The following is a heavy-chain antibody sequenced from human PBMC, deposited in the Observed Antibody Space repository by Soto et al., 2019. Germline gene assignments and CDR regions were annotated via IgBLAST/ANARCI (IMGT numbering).Heavy chain of an antibody. J-gene: IGHJ6*02. V-gene: IGHV1-2*02. CDR3: AKAQFGSSTWYYYGMDV. D-gene: IGHD6-13*01. Sequence: GASVKVSCKASGYTFTDYFMYWVRQAPGQGLEWMGWINPKSGGTNYAQKFQDRVTMARGTSINTAYMGLSRLRSDDTAMYYCAKAQFGSSTWYYYGMDVWGQGTTVTVSS. CDR1: GYTFTDYF. CDR2: INPKSGGT.